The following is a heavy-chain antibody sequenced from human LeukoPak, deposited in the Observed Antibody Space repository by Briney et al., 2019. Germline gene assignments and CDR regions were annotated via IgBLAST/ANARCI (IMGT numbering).Heavy chain of an antibody. CDR3: ARVSGDYLSA. CDR1: GYSISSGYY. V-gene: IGHV4-38-2*02. J-gene: IGHJ5*02. CDR2: IYHSGST. Sequence: SETLSLTCTVSGYSISSGYYWGWTRQPPGKGLEWIGSIYHSGSTYYNPSLKSRVTISVDTSKNQFSLKLSPVTAADTAVYYCARVSGDYLSAWGQGTLVTVSS. D-gene: IGHD4-17*01.